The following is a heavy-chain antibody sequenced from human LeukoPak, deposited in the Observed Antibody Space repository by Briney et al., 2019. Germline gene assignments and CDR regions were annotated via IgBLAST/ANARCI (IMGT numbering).Heavy chain of an antibody. V-gene: IGHV1-2*04. Sequence: GASVKVSCTASGYTFTSYYMHWVRQTPGQGLEWMGWINPNSGGTNYAQKFQGWVTMTRDTSISTAYMELSRLRSDDTAVYYCARSIAVAGTEDYFDYWGQGTLVTVSS. D-gene: IGHD6-19*01. J-gene: IGHJ4*02. CDR3: ARSIAVAGTEDYFDY. CDR1: GYTFTSYY. CDR2: INPNSGGT.